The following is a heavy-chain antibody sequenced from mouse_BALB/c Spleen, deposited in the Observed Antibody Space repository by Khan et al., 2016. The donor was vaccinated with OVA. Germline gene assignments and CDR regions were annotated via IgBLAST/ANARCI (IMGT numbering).Heavy chain of an antibody. CDR3: TRRGLYCIFTY. CDR2: IDPSTGYT. J-gene: IGHJ3*01. D-gene: IGHD2-12*01. Sequence: QVQLKESGAELAKPGASVEMSCKASGYTFTTYWMHWVKQRPGQGLEWIGYIDPSTGYTEYNQKFKDKATLTADKSSSTAYMQLSSLTSEDSAVYYCTRRGLYCIFTYWGQGTLVTVSA. V-gene: IGHV1-7*01. CDR1: GYTFTTYW.